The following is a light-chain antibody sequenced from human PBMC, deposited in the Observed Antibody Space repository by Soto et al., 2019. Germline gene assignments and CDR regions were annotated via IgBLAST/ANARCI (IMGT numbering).Light chain of an antibody. CDR3: QQRGNWPLQWT. Sequence: EIVLTQSPATLSLSPGERATLSCRASQTVGSYLAWYQQKPGQVPRLLIYNASNRATGVPARFSGSGSGTDFTLTISSLEPEDFAVYYCQQRGNWPLQWTFCQGTKVDIK. V-gene: IGKV3-11*01. CDR2: NAS. CDR1: QTVGSY. J-gene: IGKJ1*01.